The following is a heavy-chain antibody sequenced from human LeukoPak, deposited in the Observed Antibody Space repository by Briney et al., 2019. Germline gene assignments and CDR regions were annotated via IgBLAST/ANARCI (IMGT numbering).Heavy chain of an antibody. V-gene: IGHV4-30-4*08. D-gene: IGHD2-2*02. J-gene: IGHJ6*03. CDR3: ARGGGDCSSTSCYTYYYYYMDV. CDR2: IYYSGST. Sequence: SETLSLTCTVSGGSISSGDYYWSWIRQPPGKGLEWIGYIYYSGSTYYNPSLKSRVTISVDTSKNQFSLKLSSVTAADTAVYYCARGGGDCSSTSCYTYYYYYMDVWGKGTTVTVSS. CDR1: GGSISSGDYY.